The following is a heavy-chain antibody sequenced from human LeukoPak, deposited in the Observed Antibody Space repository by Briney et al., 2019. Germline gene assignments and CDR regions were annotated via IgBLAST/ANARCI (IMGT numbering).Heavy chain of an antibody. D-gene: IGHD1-26*01. V-gene: IGHV1-46*01. CDR1: GYTFTSYY. Sequence: ASVKVSCKASGYTFTSYYMHWVRQAPGQGLEGMGIINPSGGSTSYAQKFQGRVTMTRDMSTSTVYMELSSLRSEDTAVYYCATARAVGADRWFDPWGQGTLVTVSS. J-gene: IGHJ5*02. CDR2: INPSGGST. CDR3: ATARAVGADRWFDP.